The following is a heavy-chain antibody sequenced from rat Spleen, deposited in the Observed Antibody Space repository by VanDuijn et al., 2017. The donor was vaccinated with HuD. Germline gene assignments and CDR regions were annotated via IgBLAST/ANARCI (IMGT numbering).Heavy chain of an antibody. D-gene: IGHD4-2*01. CDR1: GFIFSDYH. V-gene: IGHV5-7*01. J-gene: IGHJ2*01. CDR2: ISYDGSST. Sequence: EVQLVESGGGLVQPGRSLKLSCAASGFIFSDYHLAWVRQAPTKGLEWVATISYDGSSTYYRDSVKGRFTISRDNAKSTLYLQMDSLRSEDTATYYCARGRDWFDYWGQGVMVTVSS. CDR3: ARGRDWFDY.